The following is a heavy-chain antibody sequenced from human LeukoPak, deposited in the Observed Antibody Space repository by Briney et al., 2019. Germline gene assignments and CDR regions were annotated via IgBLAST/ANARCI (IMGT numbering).Heavy chain of an antibody. CDR2: MNPNSGNT. CDR3: ARLGYSGIAGSFDY. V-gene: IGHV1-8*01. CDR1: GYTFTSYD. Sequence: ASVKVSCKASGYTFTSYDINWVRQAPGQGLEWMGWMNPNSGNTGYAQKFQGRVTMTRNTSISTAYMELSSLRSEDTAVYYCARLGYSGIAGSFDYWGQGTLVTVSS. J-gene: IGHJ4*02. D-gene: IGHD5-12*01.